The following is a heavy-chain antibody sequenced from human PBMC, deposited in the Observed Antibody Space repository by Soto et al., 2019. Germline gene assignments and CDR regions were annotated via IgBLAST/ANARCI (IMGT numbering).Heavy chain of an antibody. J-gene: IGHJ5*02. D-gene: IGHD5-18*01. Sequence: ETLSLTCAVYGGSFSGYYWSWIRQPPGKGLEWIGEINHSGSTNYNPSLKSRVTISVDTSKNQFSLKLSCVTAADTAVYYCARGRRYSYGYWFDPWGQGTLVTVSS. CDR2: INHSGST. CDR3: ARGRRYSYGYWFDP. CDR1: GGSFSGYY. V-gene: IGHV4-34*01.